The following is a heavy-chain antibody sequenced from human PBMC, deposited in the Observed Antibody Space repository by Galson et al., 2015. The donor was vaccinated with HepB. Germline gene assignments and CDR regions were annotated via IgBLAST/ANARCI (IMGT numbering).Heavy chain of an antibody. D-gene: IGHD1-14*01. J-gene: IGHJ2*01. CDR3: ARLIKGSTYNTSHWYFDL. Sequence: QSGAEVEKPGESLKISCKGSGYSFTTNWIGWVRQMPGKGLEWIGIIYPGDSDTRYSPSFQGHVTVSVDKSISTAYLQWSSLKASDTAIFYCARLIKGSTYNTSHWYFDLWGRGTLVTVSS. CDR1: GYSFTTNW. V-gene: IGHV5-51*03. CDR2: IYPGDSDT.